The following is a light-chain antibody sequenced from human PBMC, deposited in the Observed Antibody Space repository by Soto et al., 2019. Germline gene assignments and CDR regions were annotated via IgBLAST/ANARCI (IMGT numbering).Light chain of an antibody. CDR1: GSDVGNYNY. J-gene: IGLJ1*01. CDR2: DVT. Sequence: QSALTQPRSVSGSPGQSVTISCIGTGSDVGNYNYVSWFQQHPGKAPKLMIYDVTKRPSGVPDRFSGTKSGNTASLTISGLQAEDEADYYCCSYGATYTYVFGTGTKVTVL. CDR3: CSYGATYTYV. V-gene: IGLV2-11*01.